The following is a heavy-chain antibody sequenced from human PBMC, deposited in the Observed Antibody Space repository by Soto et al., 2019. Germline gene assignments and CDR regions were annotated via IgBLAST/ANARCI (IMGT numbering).Heavy chain of an antibody. CDR3: AKDGSWDGGGGES. CDR2: IIPVFRTS. V-gene: IGHV1-69*18. Sequence: QVQLVQSGAELKKPGSSVKVSCSASGVTFSSYAVTWVRQAPGQGLEWMGNIIPVFRTSNYAQGFQGRLTIRADESTNTIYMELSSLRSEDTAVYFCAKDGSWDGGGGESWGQGTLVIVSS. D-gene: IGHD3-16*01. J-gene: IGHJ4*02. CDR1: GVTFSSYA.